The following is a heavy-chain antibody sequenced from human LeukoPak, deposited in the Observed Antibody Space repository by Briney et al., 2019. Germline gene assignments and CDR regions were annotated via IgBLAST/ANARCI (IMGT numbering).Heavy chain of an antibody. J-gene: IGHJ4*02. V-gene: IGHV4-39*07. CDR2: IYYSGTT. CDR1: GGSISSSVYY. Sequence: SETLSLTCTVSGGSISSSVYYWGWIRQPPGKGLEWIGNIYYSGTTYYNPSLKSRVTISVDTSKNQFSLKLSSVTAADTAVYYCARVPTVTFFDYWGQGTLVTVSS. D-gene: IGHD4-17*01. CDR3: ARVPTVTFFDY.